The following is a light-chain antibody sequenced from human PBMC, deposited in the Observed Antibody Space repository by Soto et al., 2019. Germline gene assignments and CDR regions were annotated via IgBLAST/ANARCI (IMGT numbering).Light chain of an antibody. J-gene: IGLJ1*01. CDR3: QSYDSSLSGYV. CDR1: SSNIGAGYD. CDR2: GNN. V-gene: IGLV1-40*01. Sequence: QSVLTQPPSVSGAPGQRVTISCTGSSSNIGAGYDVHWYQRLPGTAPKVLIYGNNNRPSGVPDRFSGSKSGTSASLAITGLQAEDEADYYCQSYDSSLSGYVFGTGTKLTVL.